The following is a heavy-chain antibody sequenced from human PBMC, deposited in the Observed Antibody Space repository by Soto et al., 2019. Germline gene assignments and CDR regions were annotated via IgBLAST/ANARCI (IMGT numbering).Heavy chain of an antibody. CDR2: ISYDGSNK. D-gene: IGHD3-22*01. CDR3: ARDSYYYDSSGYRPQVAFDI. J-gene: IGHJ3*02. V-gene: IGHV3-30-3*01. Sequence: GGSLRLSCAASGFTFSSYAMHWVRQAPGKGLEWVAVISYDGSNKYYADSVKGRFTISRDNSKNTLYLQMNSLRAEDTAVYYCARDSYYYDSSGYRPQVAFDIWGQGTMVTVSS. CDR1: GFTFSSYA.